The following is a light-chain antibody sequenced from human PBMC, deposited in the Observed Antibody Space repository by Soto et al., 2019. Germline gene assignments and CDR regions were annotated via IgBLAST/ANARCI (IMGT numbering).Light chain of an antibody. J-gene: IGLJ3*02. CDR2: DVS. V-gene: IGLV2-14*01. CDR1: SSDVGGYNY. CDR3: RSYTSISTWV. Sequence: QSTLTQPASVSGSPGQSITISCTGTSSDVGGYNYVSWYQQHPGKAPKLMIYDVSNRPSGVSNRFSGSKSGNTASLTISGLQAEDEADYYCRSYTSISTWVFGGGTKLTVL.